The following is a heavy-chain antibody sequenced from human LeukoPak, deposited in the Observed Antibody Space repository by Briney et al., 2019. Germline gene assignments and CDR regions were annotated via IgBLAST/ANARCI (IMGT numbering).Heavy chain of an antibody. J-gene: IGHJ5*02. CDR1: GFTFSSYA. CDR3: AKDYNWNYGPHNWFDP. CDR2: ISGSGGST. Sequence: GGSLRLSCAASGFTFSSYAMSWVRQAPGKGLEWVSAISGSGGSTYYADSVKGRFTISRDNPKNTLYLQMNSLRAEDTAVYYCAKDYNWNYGPHNWFDPWGQGTLVTVSS. D-gene: IGHD1-7*01. V-gene: IGHV3-23*01.